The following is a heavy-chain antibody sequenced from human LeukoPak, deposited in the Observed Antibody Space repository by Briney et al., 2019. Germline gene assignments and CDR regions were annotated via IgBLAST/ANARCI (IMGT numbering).Heavy chain of an antibody. D-gene: IGHD3-22*01. CDR2: INRGGAT. V-gene: IGHV3-53*01. Sequence: GGSLRLSCAASGFSVSSNYMSWVRQAPGKGLEWVSVINRGGATYYADSVKGRLTISRDNSKNTLYLQMNSLSVEDTAVYYCARGYYYDSSGSPPDYWGQGTLVTVSS. J-gene: IGHJ4*02. CDR1: GFSVSSNY. CDR3: ARGYYYDSSGSPPDY.